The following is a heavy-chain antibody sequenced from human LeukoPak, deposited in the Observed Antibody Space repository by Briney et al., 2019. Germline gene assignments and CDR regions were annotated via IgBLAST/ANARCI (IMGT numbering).Heavy chain of an antibody. CDR1: GYTCTSYY. CDR2: FDPEDGET. D-gene: IGHD1-26*01. V-gene: IGHV1-24*01. J-gene: IGHJ4*02. Sequence: ASVKVSCKASGYTCTSYYLHWVRQAPGKGLEWMGGFDPEDGETIYAQKFKGRVTMTEDTSTDTAYMDLSSLRSEDTAVYYCATLLGETHFFDYWGQGTLVTVSS. CDR3: ATLLGETHFFDY.